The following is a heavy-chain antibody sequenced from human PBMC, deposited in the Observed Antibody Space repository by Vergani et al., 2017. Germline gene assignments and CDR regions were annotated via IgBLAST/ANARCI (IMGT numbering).Heavy chain of an antibody. CDR2: ISGSGGST. CDR1: GFTFSSYA. J-gene: IGHJ4*02. V-gene: IGHV3-23*01. CDR3: AKGTYYDFWSRLNLLDYYFDY. Sequence: EVQLLESGGGLVQPGGSLRLSCAASGFTFSSYAMSWVRQAPGKGLEWVSAISGSGGSTYYADSVKGRFTISRDNSKNTLYLQMNSLRAEDTAVYYCAKGTYYDFWSRLNLLDYYFDYWGQGALVTVSS. D-gene: IGHD3-3*01.